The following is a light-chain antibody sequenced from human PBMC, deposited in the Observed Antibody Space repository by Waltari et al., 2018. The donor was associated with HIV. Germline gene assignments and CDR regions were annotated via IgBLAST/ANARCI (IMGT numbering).Light chain of an antibody. V-gene: IGLV2-14*01. J-gene: IGLJ1*01. CDR2: DVS. Sequence: QSALTQPASVSGSPGQSITISCTGTSRDVGGYNYVSWYQQHPGKAPKLMIYDVSNRPSGVSNRFSGSKSGNTASLTISGLQSEDEADYYCNSYTSSSTRVFGTGTKVTIL. CDR1: SRDVGGYNY. CDR3: NSYTSSSTRV.